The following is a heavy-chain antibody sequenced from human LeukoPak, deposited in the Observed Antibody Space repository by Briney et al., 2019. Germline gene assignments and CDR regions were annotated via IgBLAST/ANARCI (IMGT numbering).Heavy chain of an antibody. V-gene: IGHV4-34*01. CDR3: ARECGSGSYYTYYFDY. CDR2: INHSGST. D-gene: IGHD3-10*01. J-gene: IGHJ4*02. Sequence: PSETLSLTCAVYGGSFSGYYWSWIRQPPGKGLEWIGEINHSGSTNYNPSLKSRVTISVDTSKNQFSLKLSSVTAADTAVYYCARECGSGSYYTYYFDYWGQGTLVTVSS. CDR1: GGSFSGYY.